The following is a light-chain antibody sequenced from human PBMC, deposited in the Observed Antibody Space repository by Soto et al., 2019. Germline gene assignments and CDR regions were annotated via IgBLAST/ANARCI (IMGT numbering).Light chain of an antibody. CDR1: SSDVGGYNY. Sequence: QSALTHPASVSGSPGQSITISCTGTSSDVGGYNYVSWYQQHPGKAPKLMIYEVSNRPSGVSNRFSGSKSGNTASLANSGLQAEDEADYYCTSYTSSSTWVFGGGTKLTVL. CDR2: EVS. J-gene: IGLJ3*02. V-gene: IGLV2-14*01. CDR3: TSYTSSSTWV.